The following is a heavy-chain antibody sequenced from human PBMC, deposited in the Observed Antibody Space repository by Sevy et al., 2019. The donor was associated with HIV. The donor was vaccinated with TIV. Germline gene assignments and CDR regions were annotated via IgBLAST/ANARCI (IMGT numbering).Heavy chain of an antibody. D-gene: IGHD5-12*01. CDR1: GFTFSNYW. CDR2: INLDGSEK. Sequence: GGSLRLSCAASGFTFSNYWMIWVRQAPGKGLEWVANINLDGSEKYYVDSVKGRFTISRDNAKNSVYLQMNSLRAEDTAVYYCARIEWLYFDYWGQGNLVTVSS. V-gene: IGHV3-7*01. CDR3: ARIEWLYFDY. J-gene: IGHJ4*02.